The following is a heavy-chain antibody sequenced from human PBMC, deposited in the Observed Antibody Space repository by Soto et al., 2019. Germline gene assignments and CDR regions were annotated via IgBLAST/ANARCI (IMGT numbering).Heavy chain of an antibody. V-gene: IGHV1-69*13. CDR2: IIPIFGTA. CDR3: ARDSPLDYDLWSGYRSSYWFDP. Sequence: SVKVSCKASGGTFSSYAISWVRQAPGQGLEWMGGIIPIFGTANYAQKFQGSVTITADESTSTAYMELSSLRSEDTAVYYCARDSPLDYDLWSGYRSSYWFDPWGQGTLVTVSS. CDR1: GGTFSSYA. D-gene: IGHD3-3*01. J-gene: IGHJ5*02.